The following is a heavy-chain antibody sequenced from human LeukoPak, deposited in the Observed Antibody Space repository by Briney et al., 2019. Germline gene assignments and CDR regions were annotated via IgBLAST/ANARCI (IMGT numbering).Heavy chain of an antibody. CDR3: AREVASTYAFDY. D-gene: IGHD6-19*01. Sequence: SQTLSLTCAISGDIVSSNTAAWNWIRQSPSRGLEWLGRTLYRSKWYNDYALSVKSRISINPDTSKNQFSLQLNFVTPEDTAVYYCAREVASTYAFDYWGQGTLVTVSS. J-gene: IGHJ4*02. CDR1: GDIVSSNTAA. V-gene: IGHV6-1*01. CDR2: TLYRSKWYN.